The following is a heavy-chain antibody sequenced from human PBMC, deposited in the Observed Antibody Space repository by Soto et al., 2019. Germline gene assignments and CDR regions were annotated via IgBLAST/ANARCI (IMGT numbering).Heavy chain of an antibody. J-gene: IGHJ4*02. D-gene: IGHD5-12*01. CDR2: IKKDGSEK. V-gene: IGHV3-7*01. Sequence: EGSLRLSCAASGFTFSNYWLSWVRQAPGKGLEWVANIKKDGSEKYYVGSVVGRFTISRDNAENSLYLQMNSLRAEDTAVYYCARLYLAATITSREYWCQGTLVSVSS. CDR1: GFTFSNYW. CDR3: ARLYLAATITSREY.